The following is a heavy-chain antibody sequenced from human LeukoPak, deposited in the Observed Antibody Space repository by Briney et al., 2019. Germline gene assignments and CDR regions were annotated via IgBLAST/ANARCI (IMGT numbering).Heavy chain of an antibody. CDR1: GFPFSRYA. V-gene: IGHV3-23*01. Sequence: GGSLRLSCVASGFPFSRYAMYWVRQAPGKGLEWVSLVSTGGSTTYYADSVRGRFNVSRDNAKDTVFLQLNSLRAEDTAIYYCAKQGVISETFDCWGQGVLVTVSS. J-gene: IGHJ4*02. CDR2: VSTGGSTT. CDR3: AKQGVISETFDC. D-gene: IGHD2-21*01.